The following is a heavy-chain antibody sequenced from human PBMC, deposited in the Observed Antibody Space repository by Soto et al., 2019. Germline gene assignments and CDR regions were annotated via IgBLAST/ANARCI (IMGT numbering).Heavy chain of an antibody. CDR3: AKAPRSSWYNIWFGP. CDR1: GFTFSSYA. J-gene: IGHJ5*02. Sequence: EVQLLESGGGLVQPGGSLRLSCAASGFTFSSYAMSWVRQAPGKGLEWVSAISGSGGSTYYADSVKGRFTISRDNSKNSLFLQVSGLRAEDRAVYYCAKAPRSSWYNIWFGPWGQGTLVTVSS. CDR2: ISGSGGST. V-gene: IGHV3-23*01. D-gene: IGHD6-13*01.